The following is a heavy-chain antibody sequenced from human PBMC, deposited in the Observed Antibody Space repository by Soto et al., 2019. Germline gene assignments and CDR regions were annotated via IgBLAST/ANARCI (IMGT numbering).Heavy chain of an antibody. Sequence: PSGTLSLTCTVSGGSISSYYWSWIRQPPGKGLEWIGYIYYSGSTNYNPSPKSRVTISVDTSKNPFSLKLSSVTAADTAVYYCARSRGYHRPQDALDIWGQGTMVTVSS. CDR3: ARSRGYHRPQDALDI. V-gene: IGHV4-59*01. CDR2: IYYSGST. CDR1: GGSISSYY. J-gene: IGHJ3*02. D-gene: IGHD5-18*01.